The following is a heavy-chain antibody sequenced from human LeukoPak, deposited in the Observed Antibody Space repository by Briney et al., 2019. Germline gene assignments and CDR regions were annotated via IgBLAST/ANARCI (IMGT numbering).Heavy chain of an antibody. V-gene: IGHV3-30-3*01. Sequence: GGSLRLSCAASGFTFSSYAMHWVRQAPGKGLEWVAVISYDGSNKYYADSVKGRFTISRDNSKNTLYLQMNSLRAEDTAVYYCASEMVVVAADYWGQGTLVTVSS. D-gene: IGHD2-15*01. J-gene: IGHJ4*02. CDR2: ISYDGSNK. CDR1: GFTFSSYA. CDR3: ASEMVVVAADY.